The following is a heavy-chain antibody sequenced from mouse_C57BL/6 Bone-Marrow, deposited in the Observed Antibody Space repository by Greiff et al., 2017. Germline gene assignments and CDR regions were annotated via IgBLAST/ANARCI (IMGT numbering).Heavy chain of an antibody. CDR1: GFNIKDYY. J-gene: IGHJ3*01. CDR2: IDPEDGET. V-gene: IGHV14-2*01. Sequence: EVQLQQSGAELVKPGASVKLSCTASGFNIKDYYMHWVKQRTEQGLEWIGRIDPEDGETKYAAIFQGKATITADTSSNTPYLQLSSRTSEDTAVYYCASFYYGSGPFAYWGQGTLVTVSA. CDR3: ASFYYGSGPFAY. D-gene: IGHD1-1*01.